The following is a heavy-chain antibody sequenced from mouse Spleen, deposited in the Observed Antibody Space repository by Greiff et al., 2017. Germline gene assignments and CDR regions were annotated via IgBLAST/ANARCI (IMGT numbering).Heavy chain of an antibody. CDR3: ARPLDSSGYRFAY. J-gene: IGHJ3*01. V-gene: IGHV5-9*01. D-gene: IGHD3-2*01. Sequence: EVMLVESGGGLVKPGGSLKLSCAASGFTFSSYTMSWVRQTPAKRLEWVATISSGGGNTYYPDSVKGRFTISRDNARNTLYLQMSSLRSEDTAMYYCARPLDSSGYRFAYWGQGTLVTVSA. CDR1: GFTFSSYT. CDR2: ISSGGGNT.